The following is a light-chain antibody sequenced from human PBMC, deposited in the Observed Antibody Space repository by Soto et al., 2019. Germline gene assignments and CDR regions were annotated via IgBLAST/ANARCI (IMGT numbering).Light chain of an antibody. J-gene: IGLJ1*01. V-gene: IGLV2-11*01. CDR1: SSDVGAYIY. CDR3: CSYAGSYTFV. Sequence: QSALTQPRSVSGSPGQSVTFSCTGTSSDVGAYIYVSWYQQHPGKAPKLIIYDVIKRPSGVPDRFSGSKSGNTASLTISGLQAEDEADYYCCSYAGSYTFVFGIGTKVTVL. CDR2: DVI.